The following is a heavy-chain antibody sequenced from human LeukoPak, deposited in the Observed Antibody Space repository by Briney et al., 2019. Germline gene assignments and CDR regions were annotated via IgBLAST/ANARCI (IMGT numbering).Heavy chain of an antibody. Sequence: SETLSLTCIVSGGSISSYYWSWIRQPAGKGLEWIGRIYSSGSTNYNPSLTSRVTMSVDTSKNQFSLNLRSVTAADTAIYFCARAVYSVSRPNSFDFWGQGTLVTVSS. V-gene: IGHV4-4*07. CDR3: ARAVYSVSRPNSFDF. CDR1: GGSISSYY. D-gene: IGHD1-26*01. J-gene: IGHJ4*02. CDR2: IYSSGST.